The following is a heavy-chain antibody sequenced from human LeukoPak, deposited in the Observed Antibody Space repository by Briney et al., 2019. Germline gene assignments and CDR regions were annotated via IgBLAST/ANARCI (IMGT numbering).Heavy chain of an antibody. CDR3: AKRMGPSIAAADLDY. CDR1: GFTFSSYA. V-gene: IGHV3-30*18. J-gene: IGHJ4*02. Sequence: GGSLRLSCAASGFTFSSYAMHWVRQAPGKGLEWVAAISYDGTNKYYADSVKGRFTISRDNSKNTLFLQMNSLRAEDTAVYYCAKRMGPSIAAADLDYWGQGTLVTVSS. CDR2: ISYDGTNK. D-gene: IGHD6-13*01.